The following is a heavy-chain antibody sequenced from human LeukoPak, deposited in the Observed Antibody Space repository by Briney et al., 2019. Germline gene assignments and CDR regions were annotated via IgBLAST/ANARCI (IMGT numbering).Heavy chain of an antibody. CDR2: IYSGGNT. J-gene: IGHJ3*02. V-gene: IGHV3-66*02. Sequence: VGSLRLSCAASGFAVSSNYMSWVRQAPGKGLEWVSVIYSGGNTYYADSVKGRFTVSRDDSKNTLYLQINSLIAEDTAVYYCARTIVDTSGYYPYDAFDIWGQGTMVTVSS. CDR3: ARTIVDTSGYYPYDAFDI. CDR1: GFAVSSNY. D-gene: IGHD3-22*01.